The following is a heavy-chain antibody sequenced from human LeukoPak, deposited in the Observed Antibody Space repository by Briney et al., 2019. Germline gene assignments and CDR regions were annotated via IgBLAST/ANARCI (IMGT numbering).Heavy chain of an antibody. Sequence: PSETLSLTCTVSGGSISSYYWSWIRQPPGKGLEWIGYIYYSGSTNYNPSLKSRVTISVDTSKNQFSLKLSSVTAADTAVYYCARSGAYCSSTSCFVYVDYWGQGTLVTVSS. CDR1: GGSISSYY. CDR2: IYYSGST. D-gene: IGHD2-2*01. V-gene: IGHV4-59*08. CDR3: ARSGAYCSSTSCFVYVDY. J-gene: IGHJ4*02.